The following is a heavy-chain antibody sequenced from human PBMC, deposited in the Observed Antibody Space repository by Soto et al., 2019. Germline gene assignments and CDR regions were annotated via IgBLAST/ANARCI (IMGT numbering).Heavy chain of an antibody. CDR1: GFTFSSSA. J-gene: IGHJ4*02. Sequence: WGSLRLSCAASGFTFSSSAMHWFRQAPGKGLEYVSAISSNGGSTYYANSVKGRFTISRDNSKNTLYLQMGSLRAEGMAVYYCARARAYGSGSYYNAPTDYWGQGTLVTVSS. D-gene: IGHD3-10*01. CDR3: ARARAYGSGSYYNAPTDY. CDR2: ISSNGGST. V-gene: IGHV3-64*01.